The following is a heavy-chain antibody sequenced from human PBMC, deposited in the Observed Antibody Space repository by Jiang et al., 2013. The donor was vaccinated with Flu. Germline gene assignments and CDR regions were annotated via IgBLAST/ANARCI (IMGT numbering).Heavy chain of an antibody. V-gene: IGHV3-30*02. J-gene: IGHJ4*02. Sequence: LSCAASGFTFSSYGMHWVRQAPGKGLEWVAFIRYDGSNKYYADSVKGRFTISRDNSKNTLYLQMNSLRAEDTAVYYCAKGSVVGGSYYPSYDYWGQGTLVTVSS. CDR2: IRYDGSNK. D-gene: IGHD1-26*01. CDR1: GFTFSSYG. CDR3: AKGSVVGGSYYPSYDY.